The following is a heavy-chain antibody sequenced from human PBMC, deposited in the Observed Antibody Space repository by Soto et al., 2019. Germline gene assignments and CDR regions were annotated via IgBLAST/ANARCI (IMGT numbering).Heavy chain of an antibody. J-gene: IGHJ6*02. CDR2: ISGSGGST. CDR3: AKDRVAATIRCHYYYGMDV. D-gene: IGHD5-12*01. V-gene: IGHV3-23*01. Sequence: ESGGGLVQPGGSLRLACAASGFTFSSYAMSWVRQAPVKGLECVSAISGSGGSTYYADSERGRFTISRDNSKNTLYLQMNSLRAEDTAVYYCAKDRVAATIRCHYYYGMDVWGQGTTVTVSS. CDR1: GFTFSSYA.